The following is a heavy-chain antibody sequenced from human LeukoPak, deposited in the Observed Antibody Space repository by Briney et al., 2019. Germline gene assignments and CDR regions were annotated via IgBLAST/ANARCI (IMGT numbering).Heavy chain of an antibody. CDR1: GFTFSSYS. J-gene: IGHJ4*02. CDR3: ARDPAYYYDSSGYY. D-gene: IGHD3-22*01. CDR2: ISSSSSTI. Sequence: GGSLRLSCAASGFTFSSYSMNWARQAPGKGLEWVSYISSSSSTIYYADSVKGRFTISRDNAKNSLYLQMNSLRAEDTAVYYCARDPAYYYDSSGYYWGQGTLVTVSS. V-gene: IGHV3-48*01.